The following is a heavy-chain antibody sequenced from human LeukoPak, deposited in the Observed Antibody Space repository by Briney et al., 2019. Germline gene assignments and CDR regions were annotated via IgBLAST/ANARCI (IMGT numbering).Heavy chain of an antibody. CDR2: ISSNGGST. Sequence: GSLRLSCAASGFTLSSYAMHWVRQAPGKGLEYVSAISSNGGSTYYANSVKGRFTISRDNSKNTLYLQMGSLRAEGMAVYYCARALGDGYNRFDYWGQGTLVTVSS. J-gene: IGHJ4*02. V-gene: IGHV3-64*01. CDR3: ARALGDGYNRFDY. CDR1: GFTLSSYA. D-gene: IGHD5-24*01.